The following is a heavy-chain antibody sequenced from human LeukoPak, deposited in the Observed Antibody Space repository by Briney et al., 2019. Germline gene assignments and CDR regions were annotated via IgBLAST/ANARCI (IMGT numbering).Heavy chain of an antibody. Sequence: PGGSLRLSCAASGFTFSSYELNWVRHAPGKGLEWVSYISSSGSTIYYADSVKGRFTISRDNAKNSLYLQMNSLRAEDTAVYYCASLDRGSYYSFDCWGQGTLVTVSS. D-gene: IGHD1-26*01. CDR1: GFTFSSYE. CDR3: ASLDRGSYYSFDC. CDR2: ISSSGSTI. J-gene: IGHJ4*02. V-gene: IGHV3-48*03.